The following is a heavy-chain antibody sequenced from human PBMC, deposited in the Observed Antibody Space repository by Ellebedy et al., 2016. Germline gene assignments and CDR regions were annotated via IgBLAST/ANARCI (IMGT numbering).Heavy chain of an antibody. CDR1: GFTFDDYT. CDR2: ISWDGGST. CDR3: AKGNLQPMDV. V-gene: IGHV3-43*01. Sequence: GESLKISXAASGFTFDDYTMHWVRQAPGKGLEWVSLISWDGGSTYYADSVKGRFTISRDNSKNSLYLQMNSLRTEDTALYYCAKGNLQPMDVWGKGTTVTVSS. J-gene: IGHJ6*03. D-gene: IGHD1-14*01.